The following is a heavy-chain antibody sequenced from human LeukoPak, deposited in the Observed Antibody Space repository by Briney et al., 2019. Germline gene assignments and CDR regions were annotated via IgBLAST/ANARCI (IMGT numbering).Heavy chain of an antibody. J-gene: IGHJ4*02. CDR2: IWYDGSNK. CDR1: GFTFSSYG. CDR3: AREVVPAAFDY. Sequence: GRSLRLSCAASGFTFSSYGMHWVRQAPGKGLEWVAVIWYDGSNKYYADSVKGRFTISRDNSKNTLYLQMNSLRAEDTAVYYCAREVVPAAFDYWGQGTLVTVSS. D-gene: IGHD2-2*01. V-gene: IGHV3-33*01.